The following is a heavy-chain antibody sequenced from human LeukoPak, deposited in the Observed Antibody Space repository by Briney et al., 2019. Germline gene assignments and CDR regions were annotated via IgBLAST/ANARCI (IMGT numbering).Heavy chain of an antibody. CDR1: GFTFSSYG. CDR2: IRYDGSNK. CDR3: AKDQVPADPFDY. Sequence: GGSLRLSCAASGFTFSSYGMHWVRQAPGKGLEWVAFIRYDGSNKYYADSVKGRFTISRDRSKSTLYLQMNSLRAEDTAVYYCAKDQVPADPFDYWGQGTLVTVSS. D-gene: IGHD2-2*01. V-gene: IGHV3-30*02. J-gene: IGHJ4*02.